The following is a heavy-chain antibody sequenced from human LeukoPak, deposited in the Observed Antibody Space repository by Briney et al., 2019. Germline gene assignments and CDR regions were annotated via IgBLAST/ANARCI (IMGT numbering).Heavy chain of an antibody. D-gene: IGHD2-15*01. J-gene: IGHJ5*02. CDR2: IKQDGSEK. CDR1: GFTFSSYW. CDR3: ARDRTPCSGGSCVGPTRWFDP. Sequence: GGSLRLSCAASGFTFSSYWMSWVRQAPGKGLEWVANIKQDGSEKYYVDSVKGRFTISRDNAKNSLYLQMNSQRAEDTAVYYCARDRTPCSGGSCVGPTRWFDPWGQGTLVTVSS. V-gene: IGHV3-7*01.